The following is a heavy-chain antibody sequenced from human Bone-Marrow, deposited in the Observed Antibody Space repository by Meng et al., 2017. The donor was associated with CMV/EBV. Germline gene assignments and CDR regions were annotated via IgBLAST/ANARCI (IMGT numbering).Heavy chain of an antibody. Sequence: GESLKISCAASGFTFSSYSMNWVRQAPGKGLEWVSSISSSSSYIYYADSVKGRFTISRDNAKNSLYLQMNSLRAEDTAVYYCARDISPHSSGWYYYYGMDVWGQGTTVPVSS. CDR2: ISSSSSYI. V-gene: IGHV3-21*01. CDR3: ARDISPHSSGWYYYYGMDV. CDR1: GFTFSSYS. J-gene: IGHJ6*02. D-gene: IGHD6-19*01.